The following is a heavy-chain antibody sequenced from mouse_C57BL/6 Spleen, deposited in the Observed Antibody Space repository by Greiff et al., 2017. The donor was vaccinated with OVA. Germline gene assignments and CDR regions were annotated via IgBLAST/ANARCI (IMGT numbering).Heavy chain of an antibody. D-gene: IGHD1-1*01. CDR1: GYTFTSYW. V-gene: IGHV1-69*01. Sequence: QVQLQQPGAELVMPGASVKLSCKASGYTFTSYWMHWVKQRPGQGLEWIGEIDPSDSYTNYNQKFKGKSTLTVDKSSSTAYMQLSSLTSEDSAVYYCARKTLRSQYYYAMDYGGQGTSVTVSS. CDR3: ARKTLRSQYYYAMDY. J-gene: IGHJ4*01. CDR2: IDPSDSYT.